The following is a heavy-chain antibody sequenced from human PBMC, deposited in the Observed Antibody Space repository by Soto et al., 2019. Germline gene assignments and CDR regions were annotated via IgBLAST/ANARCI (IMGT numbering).Heavy chain of an antibody. CDR1: GGSISSSSYY. D-gene: IGHD3-16*01. V-gene: IGHV4-39*01. J-gene: IGHJ4*02. CDR2: IYYSGST. CDR3: ARLFRGGLYYFDY. Sequence: SETLSLTCTVSGGSISSSSYYWGWIRQPPGKGLEWIGSIYYSGSTYYNPSLKSRVTISVDTSKNQFSLKLSSVTAADTAVYYCARLFRGGLYYFDYWGQGTLVTVSS.